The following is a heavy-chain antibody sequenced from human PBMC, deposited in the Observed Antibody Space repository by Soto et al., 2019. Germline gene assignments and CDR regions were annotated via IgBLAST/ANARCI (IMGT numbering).Heavy chain of an antibody. D-gene: IGHD3-22*01. CDR2: IYHSGST. Sequence: QVQMQESGPGLVKPSGTLSLTCAVSNGSITSSYWWGWVRQPTGKGLEWIGEIYHSGSTNYNPSRESRVTISVDNSKNLFSLRLNSVTAADTAVYYCARDYYDSSGSYRYFDYWGQGALVTVSS. CDR3: ARDYYDSSGSYRYFDY. V-gene: IGHV4-4*02. CDR1: NGSITSSYW. J-gene: IGHJ4*02.